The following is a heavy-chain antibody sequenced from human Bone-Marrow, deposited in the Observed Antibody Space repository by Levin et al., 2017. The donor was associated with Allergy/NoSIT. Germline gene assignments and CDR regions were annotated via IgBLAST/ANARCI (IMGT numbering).Heavy chain of an antibody. V-gene: IGHV3-30*18. Sequence: GGSLRLFCAASGFTFSSYGMHWVRQAPGKGLEWVAVISYDGSNKYYADSVKGRFTISRDNSKNTLYLQMNSLRAEDTAVYYCAKVYYDFWSGYYVDATDYWGQGTLVTVSS. J-gene: IGHJ4*02. D-gene: IGHD3-3*01. CDR1: GFTFSSYG. CDR3: AKVYYDFWSGYYVDATDY. CDR2: ISYDGSNK.